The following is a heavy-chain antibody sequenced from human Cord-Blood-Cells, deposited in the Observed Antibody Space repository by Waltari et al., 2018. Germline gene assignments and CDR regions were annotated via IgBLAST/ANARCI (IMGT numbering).Heavy chain of an antibody. J-gene: IGHJ3*02. Sequence: QVQLQESGPGLVKPSETLSLTCTVSGYSISRGYYWGWIRQPPGKGREWIGSIYHSGSTYYNPSLKSRVTISVDTSKNQFSLKLSSVTAADTAVYYCASIAARDAFDIWGQGTMVTVSS. D-gene: IGHD6-6*01. CDR2: IYHSGST. CDR1: GYSISRGYY. V-gene: IGHV4-38-2*02. CDR3: ASIAARDAFDI.